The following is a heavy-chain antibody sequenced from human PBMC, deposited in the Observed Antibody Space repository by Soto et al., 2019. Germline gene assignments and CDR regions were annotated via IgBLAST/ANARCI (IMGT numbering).Heavy chain of an antibody. J-gene: IGHJ5*02. CDR2: IYYSGST. Sequence: SETLSLTCTVSGGSISSYYWSWIRQPPGKGLEWIGYIYYSGSTNYNPSLKSRVTISVDTSKNQFSLKLSSVTAADTAVYYCARVELLSPYNWFDPWGQGTLVTVSS. CDR3: ARVELLSPYNWFDP. V-gene: IGHV4-59*01. D-gene: IGHD1-26*01. CDR1: GGSISSYY.